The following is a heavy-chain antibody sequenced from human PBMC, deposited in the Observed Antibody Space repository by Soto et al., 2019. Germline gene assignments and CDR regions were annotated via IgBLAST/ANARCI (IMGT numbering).Heavy chain of an antibody. CDR2: ISAYNGNT. CDR1: GYTFTSYG. V-gene: IGHV1-18*01. J-gene: IGHJ5*02. CDR3: ARPSGYCSGGSCYSTAWFDP. D-gene: IGHD2-15*01. Sequence: GASVKVSCKASGYTFTSYGISWVRQAPGQGLEWMGWISAYNGNTNYAQKLQGRVTMTTDTSTSTAYMELGSLRSDDTAVYYCARPSGYCSGGSCYSTAWFDPWGQGTLVTVSS.